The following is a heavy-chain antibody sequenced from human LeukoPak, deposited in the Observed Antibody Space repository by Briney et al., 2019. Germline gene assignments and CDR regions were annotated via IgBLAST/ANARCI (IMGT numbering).Heavy chain of an antibody. CDR2: ISYDGSNK. Sequence: GGSLRLSCAASGFTFSSYGMHWVRQAPGKGLEWVAVISYDGSNKYYTDSVKGRFTISRDNSKNTLYLQINSLRTEDTAVYYCAKAGSSSGYYSRFDYWGQGTLVTVSS. J-gene: IGHJ4*02. CDR3: AKAGSSSGYYSRFDY. CDR1: GFTFSSYG. D-gene: IGHD3-22*01. V-gene: IGHV3-30*18.